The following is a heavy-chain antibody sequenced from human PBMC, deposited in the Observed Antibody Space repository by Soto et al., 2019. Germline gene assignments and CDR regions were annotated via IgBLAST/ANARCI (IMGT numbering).Heavy chain of an antibody. D-gene: IGHD2-15*01. V-gene: IGHV1-69*13. CDR3: ALFNRGGYCSGGSCYRG. J-gene: IGHJ4*02. CDR1: GYTFTSYG. CDR2: IIPIFGTA. Sequence: GASVTVSCKASGYTFTSYGISRVRQAPGQGLEWMGGIIPIFGTANYAQKFQGRVTITADESTSTAYMELSSLRSEDTAVYYCALFNRGGYCSGGSCYRGWGQGTLVTVSS.